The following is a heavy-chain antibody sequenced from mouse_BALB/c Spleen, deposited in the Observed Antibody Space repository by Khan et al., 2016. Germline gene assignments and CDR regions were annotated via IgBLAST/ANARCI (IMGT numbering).Heavy chain of an antibody. CDR3: ARTDRRGYFDY. J-gene: IGHJ2*01. CDR1: GYTFSSYW. CDR2: ILPGSGST. V-gene: IGHV1-9*01. Sequence: QVQLQQSGAELMKPGASVKISCKATGYTFSSYWIEWVKQRPGHGLEWIGEILPGSGSTNYNEKFRGKATFTAATSSNTAYMQLTSLTPEDSAVHYCARTDRRGYFDYWGQGTTLTVSS.